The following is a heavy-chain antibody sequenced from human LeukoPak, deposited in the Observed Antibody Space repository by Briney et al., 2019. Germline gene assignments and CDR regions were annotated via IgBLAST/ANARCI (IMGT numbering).Heavy chain of an antibody. CDR1: GYSFTSYG. Sequence: ASVKVSCKASGYSFTSYGIHWVRQAPGQRLEWMGWIGNGKIQYSQEFQGRVTITRDTSASTAYMEMSSLRSEDMAVYYCARGNYDFWSGYYNFDYWGQGTLVTVSS. J-gene: IGHJ4*02. D-gene: IGHD3-3*01. V-gene: IGHV1-3*03. CDR2: IGNGKI. CDR3: ARGNYDFWSGYYNFDY.